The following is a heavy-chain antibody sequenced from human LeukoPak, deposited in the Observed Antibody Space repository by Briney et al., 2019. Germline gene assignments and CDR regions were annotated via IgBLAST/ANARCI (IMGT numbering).Heavy chain of an antibody. Sequence: GASVKVSCKASGYTFTGYYMHWVRQAPGQGLEWMGWINPNSGGTNYAQKFQGRVTMTRDASISTAYMELSRLRSDDTAVYYCASITMVRGVIITGDWFDPWGQGTLVTVSS. V-gene: IGHV1-2*02. CDR3: ASITMVRGVIITGDWFDP. J-gene: IGHJ5*02. CDR2: INPNSGGT. CDR1: GYTFTGYY. D-gene: IGHD3-10*01.